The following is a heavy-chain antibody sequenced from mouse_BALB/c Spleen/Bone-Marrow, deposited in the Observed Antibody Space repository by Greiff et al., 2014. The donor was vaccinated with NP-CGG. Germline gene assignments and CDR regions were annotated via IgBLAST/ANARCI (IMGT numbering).Heavy chain of an antibody. CDR3: ARAITDAMDY. CDR1: GYAFTNYL. V-gene: IGHV1-54*01. CDR2: INSGSGGT. D-gene: IGHD2-4*01. Sequence: VQLQQSGAELVRPGTSVKVSCKGSGYAFTNYLIEWVKQRPGQGLEWIGVINSGSGGTKCNEKFKGKATLTADKSPSTAYMQLSSLTSDDSAVYFCARAITDAMDYWGQGTSVTVSS. J-gene: IGHJ4*01.